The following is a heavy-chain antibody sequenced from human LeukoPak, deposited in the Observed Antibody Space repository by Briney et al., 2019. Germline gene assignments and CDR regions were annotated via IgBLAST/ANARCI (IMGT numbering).Heavy chain of an antibody. CDR2: IWNDGRSE. CDR1: GFMFRDCG. CDR3: AKDPGATAWGYYMDV. D-gene: IGHD7-27*01. Sequence: GGSLRLSCAASGFMFRDCGMHWVRQAPGKGLEWVSFIWNDGRSEHYADSVQGRFSVSKDNSDNTLYLHMANLRPDDTAVYYCAKDPGATAWGYYMDVWGTGTTVTVSS. J-gene: IGHJ6*03. V-gene: IGHV3-30*02.